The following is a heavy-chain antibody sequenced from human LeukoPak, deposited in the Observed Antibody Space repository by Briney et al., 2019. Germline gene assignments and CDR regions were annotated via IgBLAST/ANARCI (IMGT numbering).Heavy chain of an antibody. V-gene: IGHV3-33*01. CDR3: ASLVGATDHVAFDI. Sequence: PGGSLRLSCAASGFTFSSYGMHWVRQAPGKGPEWVAVIWSDRSNKYYADSVKGRFTISIDNSKNTLYLHMNSLRAEDTAVYYCASLVGATDHVAFDIWGQGTMVTVSS. J-gene: IGHJ3*02. D-gene: IGHD1-26*01. CDR1: GFTFSSYG. CDR2: IWSDRSNK.